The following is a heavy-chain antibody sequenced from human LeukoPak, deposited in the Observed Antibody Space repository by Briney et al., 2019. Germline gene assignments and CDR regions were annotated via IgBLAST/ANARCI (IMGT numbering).Heavy chain of an antibody. Sequence: PGGSLRLSCAASGFTFSSYSMNWVRQAPGKGLEWVSYISSSGSTIYYADSVKGRFTISRDNAKNSLYLQMNSLRAEDTAVYYCARDSAYDILTGYYWDRAFDIWGQGTMVTVSS. CDR1: GFTFSSYS. V-gene: IGHV3-48*04. D-gene: IGHD3-9*01. J-gene: IGHJ3*02. CDR3: ARDSAYDILTGYYWDRAFDI. CDR2: ISSSGSTI.